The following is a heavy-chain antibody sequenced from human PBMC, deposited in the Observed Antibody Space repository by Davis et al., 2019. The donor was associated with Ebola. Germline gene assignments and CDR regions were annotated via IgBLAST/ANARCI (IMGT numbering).Heavy chain of an antibody. CDR2: IKQDGSEK. V-gene: IGHV3-7*03. CDR1: GFTFSSYW. D-gene: IGHD4-11*01. CDR3: AREGGNDYQYYYYYYGMDV. Sequence: GESLKISCAASGFTFSSYWMSWVRQAPGKGLEWVANIKQDGSEKYYVDSVKGRSTISRDNAKNSLYLQMNSLRAEDTAVYYCAREGGNDYQYYYYYYGMDVWGQGTTVTVSS. J-gene: IGHJ6*02.